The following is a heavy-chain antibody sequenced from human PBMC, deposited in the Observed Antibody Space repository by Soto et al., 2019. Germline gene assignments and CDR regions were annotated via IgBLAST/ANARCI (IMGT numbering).Heavy chain of an antibody. CDR3: ARGQKDDILTGYSYYYYGMDV. Sequence: GGSLRLSCAASGFTFSSYAMHWVRQAPGKGLEWVAVISYDGSNKYYADSVKGRFTISRDNSKNTLYLQMNSLRAEDTAVYYCARGQKDDILTGYSYYYYGMDVWGQGTTVTVSS. D-gene: IGHD3-9*01. CDR1: GFTFSSYA. CDR2: ISYDGSNK. V-gene: IGHV3-30*04. J-gene: IGHJ6*02.